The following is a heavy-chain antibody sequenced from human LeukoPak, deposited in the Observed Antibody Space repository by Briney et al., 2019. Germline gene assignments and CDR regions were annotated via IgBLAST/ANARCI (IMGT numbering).Heavy chain of an antibody. CDR1: GFTFSSYG. CDR3: AKDFRQLWSYFDY. D-gene: IGHD5-18*01. J-gene: IGHJ4*02. V-gene: IGHV3-30*18. CDR2: ISYDGSNK. Sequence: GGSLRLSCAASGFTFSSYGMHWVRQALGKGLEWVAVISYDGSNKYYADSVKGRFTISRDNSKNTLYLQMNSLRAEDTAVYYCAKDFRQLWSYFDYWGQGTLVTVSS.